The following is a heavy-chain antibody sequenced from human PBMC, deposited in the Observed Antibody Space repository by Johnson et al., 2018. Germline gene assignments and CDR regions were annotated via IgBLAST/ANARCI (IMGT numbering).Heavy chain of an antibody. J-gene: IGHJ3*02. CDR3: ARRSSADCGGDCYAGREGAFDI. V-gene: IGHV1-69*12. D-gene: IGHD2-21*02. CDR1: GGTFSSYA. Sequence: QVQLVQSGAEVKKPGSSVKVSCKASGGTFSSYAIYWVRQAPGQGLEWMGGIIPIFGTAHYAQKFQGRVTITADESTITAYMELSSLRSEDTAVYYCARRSSADCGGDCYAGREGAFDIWGQGTMVTVSS. CDR2: IIPIFGTA.